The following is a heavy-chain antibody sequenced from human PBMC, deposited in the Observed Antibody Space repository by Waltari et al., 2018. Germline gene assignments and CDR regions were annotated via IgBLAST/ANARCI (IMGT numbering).Heavy chain of an antibody. CDR3: ARSLLGYCSGGSCDYFDY. J-gene: IGHJ4*02. V-gene: IGHV4-4*07. Sequence: QVQLQESGPGLVKPSETLSLTCTVSGGSISSYYWSWIRQAAGKGLEWIGRIYTIGSTNYYPSLKSRVTMSVDTSKNQFSLNLSSVTAADTAVYYCARSLLGYCSGGSCDYFDYWGQGTLVTVSS. CDR1: GGSISSYY. D-gene: IGHD2-15*01. CDR2: IYTIGST.